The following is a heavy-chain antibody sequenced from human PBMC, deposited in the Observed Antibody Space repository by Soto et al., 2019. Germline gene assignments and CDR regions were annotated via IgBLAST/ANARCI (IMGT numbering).Heavy chain of an antibody. Sequence: ASVKVSCKASGYTFTGYYMHWVRQAPGQGLEWMGWINPSSGGTNYAQKFQGWVTMTRDTSISTAYMELSRLRSDDTAVYYCARNPGYCSGGSCLPYDYWGQGTLVTVSS. CDR2: INPSSGGT. D-gene: IGHD2-15*01. CDR3: ARNPGYCSGGSCLPYDY. V-gene: IGHV1-2*04. CDR1: GYTFTGYY. J-gene: IGHJ4*02.